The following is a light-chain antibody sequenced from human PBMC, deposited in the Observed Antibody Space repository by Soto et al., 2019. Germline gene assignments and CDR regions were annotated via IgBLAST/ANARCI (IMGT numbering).Light chain of an antibody. Sequence: DIQMTQSPYTLSASVGDRVTITCRASQSLNNWLAWYQQKPGNAPKLLIYKASSLESGVPSRFSGSGSGTEFTLTISSLQPDDFATYYCQQHNSYSWTFGQGTKVEIK. J-gene: IGKJ1*01. CDR1: QSLNNW. V-gene: IGKV1-5*03. CDR2: KAS. CDR3: QQHNSYSWT.